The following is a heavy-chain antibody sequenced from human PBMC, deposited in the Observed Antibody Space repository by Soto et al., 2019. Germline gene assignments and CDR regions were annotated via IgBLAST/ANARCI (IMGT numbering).Heavy chain of an antibody. D-gene: IGHD3-10*01. CDR1: GYTLTELS. CDR2: LDPEDGET. J-gene: IGHJ6*02. V-gene: IGHV1-24*01. Sequence: ASVKVSCKVSGYTLTELSMHWVRQAPGKGLEWMGGLDPEDGETIYAQKFQGRVTMTEDTSTDTAYMELSSLRSEDTAVYYCATVRGVIVNYYYYGMDVWGQGTTVTVSS. CDR3: ATVRGVIVNYYYYGMDV.